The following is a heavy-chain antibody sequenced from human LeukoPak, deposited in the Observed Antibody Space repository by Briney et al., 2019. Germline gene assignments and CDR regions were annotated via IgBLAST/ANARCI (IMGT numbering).Heavy chain of an antibody. CDR1: GGSISSGAYY. V-gene: IGHV4-61*02. J-gene: IGHJ5*02. CDR2: IYTSGNT. D-gene: IGHD3-22*01. Sequence: SQTLSLTCTVSGGSISSGAYYWSCIRQPAGKGLEWIRRIYTSGNTNYNPSLKSRVTISVDTSKNQFSLKLSSVTAADTAVYYCARGYYDSSGYPNWFDPWGQGTLVTVSS. CDR3: ARGYYDSSGYPNWFDP.